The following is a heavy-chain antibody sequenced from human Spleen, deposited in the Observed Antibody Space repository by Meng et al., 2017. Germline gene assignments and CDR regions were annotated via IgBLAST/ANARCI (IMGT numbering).Heavy chain of an antibody. J-gene: IGHJ6*02. Sequence: ASVKVSCKASGYTFTGYYMHWVRQAPGQGLEWMGRINPNSGGTNYAQKFQGRVTMTRDTSISTAYMELSRLRSEDTAVYYCARDLGGWYPDYYYYGMDVWGQGTTVTVSS. CDR2: INPNSGGT. V-gene: IGHV1-2*06. D-gene: IGHD6-19*01. CDR3: ARDLGGWYPDYYYYGMDV. CDR1: GYTFTGYY.